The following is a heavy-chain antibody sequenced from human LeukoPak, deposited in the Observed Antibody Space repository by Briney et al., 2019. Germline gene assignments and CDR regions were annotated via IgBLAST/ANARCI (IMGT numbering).Heavy chain of an antibody. CDR3: ARNGRGTTVTTFWFDP. CDR2: INPNSGGT. V-gene: IGHV1-2*06. CDR1: GYTFTGYY. J-gene: IGHJ5*02. D-gene: IGHD4-17*01. Sequence: VASVKVSCKASGYTFTGYYMHWVRQAPGQGLEWMGRINPNSGGTNYAQKFQGRVTMTRDTSISTAYMELSRLRSDDTAVYYCARNGRGTTVTTFWFDPWGQGTLVTVSS.